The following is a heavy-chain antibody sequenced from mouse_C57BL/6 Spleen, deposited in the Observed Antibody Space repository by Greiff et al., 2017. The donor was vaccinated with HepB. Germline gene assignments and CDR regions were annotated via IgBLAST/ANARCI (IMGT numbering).Heavy chain of an antibody. Sequence: QVQLQQSGPELVKPGASVKISCKASGYAFSSSWMNWVKQRPGKGLEWIGRIYPGDGDTNYNGKFKGKATLTADKSSSTAYMQLSSLTSEDSAVYFCARGDYSNPYWYFDVWGTGTTVTVSS. V-gene: IGHV1-82*01. CDR3: ARGDYSNPYWYFDV. J-gene: IGHJ1*03. CDR1: GYAFSSSW. D-gene: IGHD2-5*01. CDR2: IYPGDGDT.